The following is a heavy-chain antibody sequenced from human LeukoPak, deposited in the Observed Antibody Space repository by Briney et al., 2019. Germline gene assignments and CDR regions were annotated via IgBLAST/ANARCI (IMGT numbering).Heavy chain of an antibody. D-gene: IGHD4/OR15-4a*01. CDR2: INPNSGGT. Sequence: ASVKVSCKASGYTFTGYYMHWVRQAPGQGLEWMGWINPNSGGTNYAQKFQGRVTMTRDMSTSTVYMELSSLRSEDTAVYYCARPGIGTIYFDYWGQGTLVTVSS. J-gene: IGHJ4*02. CDR3: ARPGIGTIYFDY. CDR1: GYTFTGYY. V-gene: IGHV1-2*02.